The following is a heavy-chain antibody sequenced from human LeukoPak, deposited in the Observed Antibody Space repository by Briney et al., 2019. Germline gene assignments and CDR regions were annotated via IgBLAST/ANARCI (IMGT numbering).Heavy chain of an antibody. J-gene: IGHJ4*02. CDR1: GGSISSSSYY. V-gene: IGHV4-39*01. D-gene: IGHD3-22*01. Sequence: SETLSLTCTVSGGSISSSSYYWGWIRQPPGKGLEWIGSIYYSGSTYYNPSLKSRVTISVDTSKNQFSLKLSSVTAADTAVYYCARLGIVVVDTDDNWGQGTLVTVSS. CDR2: IYYSGST. CDR3: ARLGIVVVDTDDN.